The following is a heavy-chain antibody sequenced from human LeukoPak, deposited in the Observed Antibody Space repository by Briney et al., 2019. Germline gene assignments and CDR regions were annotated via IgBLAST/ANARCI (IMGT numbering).Heavy chain of an antibody. J-gene: IGHJ4*02. CDR2: LSSGGKTT. D-gene: IGHD2-15*01. Sequence: GGSLRLSCAASGLTVRTNYMSWVRQAPGEGLQWVSTLSSGGKTTDYADSVKGRFTISRDNSKNTLYLQMNSLRVEDTAVYYCAKDGRSTTPGYWGQGTLVTVSS. V-gene: IGHV3-23*01. CDR3: AKDGRSTTPGY. CDR1: GLTVRTNY.